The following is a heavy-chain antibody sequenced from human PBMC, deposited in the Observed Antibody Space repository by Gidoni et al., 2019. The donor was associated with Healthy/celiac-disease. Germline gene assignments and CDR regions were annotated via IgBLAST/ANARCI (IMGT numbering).Heavy chain of an antibody. CDR2: IHPNSGGT. Sequence: QVQLVQSGAEVKKPGASVKVSCKASGYTFTGYYMHWVRQAPGQGLEWMGWIHPNSGGTNYAQKCQGRVTMTRDTSISTAYMELSRLRSDDTAVYYCASSQSKGLAPYWGQGTLVTVSS. V-gene: IGHV1-2*02. CDR3: ASSQSKGLAPY. D-gene: IGHD4-4*01. J-gene: IGHJ4*02. CDR1: GYTFTGYY.